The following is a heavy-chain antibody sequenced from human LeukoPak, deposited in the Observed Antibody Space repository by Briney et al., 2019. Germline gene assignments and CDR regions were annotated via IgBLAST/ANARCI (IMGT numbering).Heavy chain of an antibody. J-gene: IGHJ4*02. D-gene: IGHD3-10*01. CDR3: ARDPYGSGSYIDY. CDR1: GGSISSGGYS. CDR2: IYHSGST. V-gene: IGHV4-30-2*01. Sequence: PSETLSLTCTVSGGSISSGGYSWSWIRQPPGKGLEWIGYIYHSGSTYYNPSLKSRVTISVDTSKNQFSLKLSSVTAADTAVYYCARDPYGSGSYIDYWGQGTLVTVSS.